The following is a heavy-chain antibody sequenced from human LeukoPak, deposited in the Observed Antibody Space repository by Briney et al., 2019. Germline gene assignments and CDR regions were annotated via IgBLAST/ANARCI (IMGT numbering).Heavy chain of an antibody. J-gene: IGHJ1*01. V-gene: IGHV3-21*01. Sequence: GGSLRPSCAASGFTFSSYSMNWVRQAPGKGLEWVSSISSSSSYIYYADSVKGRFTISRDNAKNSLYLQMNSLRAEDTAVYYCARDLSCSSTSCYAEYFQHWGQGTLVTVSS. CDR1: GFTFSSYS. CDR2: ISSSSSYI. D-gene: IGHD2-2*01. CDR3: ARDLSCSSTSCYAEYFQH.